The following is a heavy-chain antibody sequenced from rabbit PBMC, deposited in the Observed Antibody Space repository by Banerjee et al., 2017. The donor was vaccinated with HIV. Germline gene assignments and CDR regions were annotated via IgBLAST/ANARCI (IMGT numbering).Heavy chain of an antibody. Sequence: QEQLVESGGGLVQPGGSLKLSCKGSGFDFSAYGMSWVRQAPGKGLEWIGYIDPLFASTYYASWVNGRFTISRTSSTTVTLQMTSLTAADTATYFCARDLAGAIGWNFYLWGQGTLVTVS. D-gene: IGHD4-1*01. CDR1: GFDFSAYG. V-gene: IGHV1S39*01. CDR3: ARDLAGAIGWNFYL. J-gene: IGHJ4*01. CDR2: IDPLFAST.